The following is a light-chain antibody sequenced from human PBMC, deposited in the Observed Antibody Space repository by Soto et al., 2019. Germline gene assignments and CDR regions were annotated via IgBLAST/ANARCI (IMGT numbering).Light chain of an antibody. CDR2: LEGSGSY. CDR3: ETWDSNTLV. Sequence: QSVLTQSSSASASLGSSVKLSCTLSSGHSTYIILWHQQQPGKAPRYLMKLEGSGSYNKGSGVPDRFSGSSSGADRYLTISNLQFEDEADYYCETWDSNTLVFGGGTKLTVL. CDR1: SGHSTYI. V-gene: IGLV4-60*02. J-gene: IGLJ3*02.